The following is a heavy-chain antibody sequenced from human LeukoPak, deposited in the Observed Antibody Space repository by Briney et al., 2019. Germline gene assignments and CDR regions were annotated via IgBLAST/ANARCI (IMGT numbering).Heavy chain of an antibody. Sequence: ASVKVSCKASGYTFTSYGISWVRQAPGQGLEWMGWISAYNGNTNYAQKLQGRVTMTTDTSTSTAYMELRSLRSDDTAVYYCARCIFGVVLNVTKWFDPWGQGTLVTVSS. CDR3: ARCIFGVVLNVTKWFDP. CDR1: GYTFTSYG. D-gene: IGHD3-3*02. J-gene: IGHJ5*02. V-gene: IGHV1-18*01. CDR2: ISAYNGNT.